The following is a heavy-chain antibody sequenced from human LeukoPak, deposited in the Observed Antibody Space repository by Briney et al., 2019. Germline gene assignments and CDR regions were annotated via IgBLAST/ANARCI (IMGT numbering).Heavy chain of an antibody. V-gene: IGHV1-8*01. Sequence: ASVKVSCKASGYTFTSYDINWVRQATGQGLGWMGWMNPNSGNTGYAQKFQGRVTMTRNTSISTAYMELSSLRSEDTAVYYCARSIVVVPGWSDPWGQGTLVTVSS. CDR1: GYTFTSYD. J-gene: IGHJ5*02. D-gene: IGHD2-15*01. CDR3: ARSIVVVPGWSDP. CDR2: MNPNSGNT.